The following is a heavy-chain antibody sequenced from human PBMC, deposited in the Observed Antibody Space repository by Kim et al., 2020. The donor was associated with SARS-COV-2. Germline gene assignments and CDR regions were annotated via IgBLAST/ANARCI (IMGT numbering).Heavy chain of an antibody. J-gene: IGHJ2*01. V-gene: IGHV3-23*01. D-gene: IGHD6-25*01. CDR3: AKDPAAVPYWFFDL. Sequence: AGSVKGRFTISRDNAKMSVYLQMRSLRAEDMAVFYCAKDPAAVPYWFFDLWGRGTPVTVSS.